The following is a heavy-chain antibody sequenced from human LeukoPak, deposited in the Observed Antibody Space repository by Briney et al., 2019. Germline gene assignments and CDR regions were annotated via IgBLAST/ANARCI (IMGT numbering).Heavy chain of an antibody. D-gene: IGHD6-13*01. V-gene: IGHV4-59*08. CDR3: ARHGQQQLLTFFDY. CDR1: GGSISSYY. Sequence: SETLSLTCTVSGGSISSYYWSWIRQPPGKGLEWIGYIYYSGSTNYNPSLKSRVTISVDTSKNQFSLKLSSVTAADTALYYCARHGQQQLLTFFDYWGQGTLVTVSS. J-gene: IGHJ4*02. CDR2: IYYSGST.